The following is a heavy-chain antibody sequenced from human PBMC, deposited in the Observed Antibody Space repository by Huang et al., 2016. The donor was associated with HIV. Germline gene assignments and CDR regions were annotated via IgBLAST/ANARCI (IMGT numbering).Heavy chain of an antibody. CDR3: ARVTDAFDI. Sequence: QVQLQESGPGLLRPSETLSLTCSVSGGSMSGHYWSWIRQPPGKGLEWIGSIHYIGSTNYNPSFQSRVTISIDPSKKQFSLKLGSVTTADTAVFYCARVTDAFDIWGQGTMVTVSS. V-gene: IGHV4-59*11. CDR2: IHYIGST. J-gene: IGHJ3*02. CDR1: GGSMSGHY.